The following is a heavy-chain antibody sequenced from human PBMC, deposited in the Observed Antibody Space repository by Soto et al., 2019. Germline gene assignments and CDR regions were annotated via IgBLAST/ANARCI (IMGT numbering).Heavy chain of an antibody. Sequence: VGSLRLSCAASGFRFASYGMYWVRQTPGKGLEWVALISSDGSKKDYAESVRGRFTISRDNSKNTLYLQMNSLRVEDTAVYYCKKPASGLQWPPFDPWGHGTLVTVSS. J-gene: IGHJ5*02. CDR1: GFRFASYG. V-gene: IGHV3-30*18. CDR3: KKPASGLQWPPFDP. D-gene: IGHD6-19*01. CDR2: ISSDGSKK.